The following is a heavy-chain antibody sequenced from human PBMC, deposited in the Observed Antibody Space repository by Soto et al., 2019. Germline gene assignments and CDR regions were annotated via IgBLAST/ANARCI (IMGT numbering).Heavy chain of an antibody. CDR2: IFTSGST. Sequence: QVQLQELGPGLVKPSETLSLTCTVSGGSISSYYWSWIRQPAGKGLEWIGRIFTSGSTNYNPTLKSRVPMSVDTSKNQFSLKLSSVTAADTAVYYCARDGYKKEVGYFDYWGQGTLVTVSS. J-gene: IGHJ4*02. CDR3: ARDGYKKEVGYFDY. V-gene: IGHV4-4*07. D-gene: IGHD5-12*01. CDR1: GGSISSYY.